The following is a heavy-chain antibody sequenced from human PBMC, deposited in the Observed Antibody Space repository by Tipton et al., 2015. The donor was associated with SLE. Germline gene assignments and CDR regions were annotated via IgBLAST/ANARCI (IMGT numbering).Heavy chain of an antibody. V-gene: IGHV4-31*03. J-gene: IGHJ3*02. D-gene: IGHD3-22*01. Sequence: TLSLTCTVSGGSISSGGYYWSWIRQHPGKGLEWIGYIYYSGSTYYNPSLKSRVTISVDTSKNQFSLKLSSVTAADTAVYYCARDRGPYYYDSSSYYNAFDIWGQGTMVTVSS. CDR1: GGSISSGGYY. CDR2: IYYSGST. CDR3: ARDRGPYYYDSSSYYNAFDI.